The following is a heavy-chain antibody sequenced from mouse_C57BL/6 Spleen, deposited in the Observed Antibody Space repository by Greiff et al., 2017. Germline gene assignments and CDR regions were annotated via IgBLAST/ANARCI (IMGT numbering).Heavy chain of an antibody. Sequence: QVQLQQSGPELVKPGASVKISCKASGYAFSSSWMNWVKQRPGKGLEWIGRIYPGDGDTNYNGKFKGKATLTADKSSSAAYMQLSSLTSEDSAVYFCARGGDSSGLFFDYWGQGTTLTVSS. CDR2: IYPGDGDT. CDR1: GYAFSSSW. J-gene: IGHJ2*01. D-gene: IGHD3-2*02. CDR3: ARGGDSSGLFFDY. V-gene: IGHV1-82*01.